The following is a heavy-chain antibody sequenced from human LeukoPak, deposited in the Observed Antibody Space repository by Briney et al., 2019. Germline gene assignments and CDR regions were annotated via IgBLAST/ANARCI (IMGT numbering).Heavy chain of an antibody. CDR1: GGSISSSSYY. CDR3: ARDRLDCGGDCYSRVDYYYYMDV. J-gene: IGHJ6*03. Sequence: SETLSLTCTVSGGSISSSSYYWGWIRQPPGKGLEWIGSIYYSGSTYYNPSLKSRVTISVDTSKNQFSLKLSSVTAADTAVYYCARDRLDCGGDCYSRVDYYYYMDVWGKGTTVTVSS. D-gene: IGHD2-21*01. V-gene: IGHV4-39*07. CDR2: IYYSGST.